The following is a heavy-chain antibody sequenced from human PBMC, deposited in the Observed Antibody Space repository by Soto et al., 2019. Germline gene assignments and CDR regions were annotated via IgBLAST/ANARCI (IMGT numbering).Heavy chain of an antibody. CDR3: AKERLGRGADY. Sequence: EVQLLESGGGLVQPGGSLRLSGAASGFTFSNYAMSWVRQAPGKGLEWVSTISGSGGNTYYPDSVKGRFTISRDNSKNTVYLQMNSLRAEDTAVYYCAKERLGRGADYWGQGALVTVTS. CDR1: GFTFSNYA. J-gene: IGHJ4*02. CDR2: ISGSGGNT. V-gene: IGHV3-23*01.